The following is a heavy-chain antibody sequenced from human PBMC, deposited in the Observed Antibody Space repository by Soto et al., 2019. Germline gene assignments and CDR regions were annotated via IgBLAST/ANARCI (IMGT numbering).Heavy chain of an antibody. D-gene: IGHD2-15*01. CDR2: ISSGGNT. CDR1: GFSFSRNA. J-gene: IGHJ6*02. V-gene: IGHV3-23*01. CDR3: AKLGYCTGGTCYLDYYYGVDV. Sequence: QLLESGGGLVQPGGSLRLSCEASGFSFSRNAMSWVRQAPRKGLEWVSSISSGGNTYYADSVKGRFTISRDNSKNTQSLQMTSLGAEDTAVYYCAKLGYCTGGTCYLDYYYGVDVWGQGTTVTVS.